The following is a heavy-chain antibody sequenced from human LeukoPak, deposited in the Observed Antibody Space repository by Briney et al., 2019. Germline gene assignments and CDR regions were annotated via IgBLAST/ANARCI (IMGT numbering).Heavy chain of an antibody. CDR2: TSYDGSNK. J-gene: IGHJ4*02. Sequence: GGSLRLSCAASGFTFSTYAMHWVRQGPGKGLEWVAVTSYDGSNKYYADSVKGRFTISRDNSKNTLYLQMSSLSAEDTAVYYCARTTTPHYYGSGSYALGYWGQGTLVTVPS. CDR1: GFTFSTYA. CDR3: ARTTTPHYYGSGSYALGY. D-gene: IGHD3-10*01. V-gene: IGHV3-30-3*01.